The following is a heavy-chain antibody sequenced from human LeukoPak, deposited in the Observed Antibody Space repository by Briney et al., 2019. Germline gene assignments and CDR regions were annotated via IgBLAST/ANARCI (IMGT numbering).Heavy chain of an antibody. J-gene: IGHJ5*02. CDR2: IIPIFGTA. Sequence: SVTVSFKASGGTFNSYDISWVGQAPGQGQEGMGGIIPIFGTANYAQKFQGRVTVTADKSTNTAYMQLSSLRSQDTAVYYCAMFLGYCSGGSCPFDPWGQGTLVTVSS. CDR3: AMFLGYCSGGSCPFDP. D-gene: IGHD2-15*01. CDR1: GGTFNSYD. V-gene: IGHV1-69*06.